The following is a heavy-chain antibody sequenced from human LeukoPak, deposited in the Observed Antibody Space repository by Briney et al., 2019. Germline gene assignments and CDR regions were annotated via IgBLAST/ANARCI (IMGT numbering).Heavy chain of an antibody. CDR3: ATYYRASSFDY. CDR1: GGSISSSCYD. J-gene: IGHJ4*02. D-gene: IGHD2-21*01. CDR2: IYYSGST. V-gene: IGHV4-39*01. Sequence: SETLSLTCTVSGGSISSSCYDWGWIRQPPGKGLEWIGSIYYSGSTYYNPSLKSRVTISVDTSKNQFSLKLSSVTAADTAVYYCATYYRASSFDYWGQGTLVTVSS.